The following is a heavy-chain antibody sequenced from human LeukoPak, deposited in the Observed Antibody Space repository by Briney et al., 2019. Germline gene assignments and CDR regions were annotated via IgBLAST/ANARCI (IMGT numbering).Heavy chain of an antibody. Sequence: GASVKVSCKASGGTFSSYAISWVRQAPGQGLEWMGGIIPIFGTANYAQKFQGRVTITADESTSTAYMELSSLRSEDTAVYYCARDGGGSYYYYYGMDVWGQGTTATVSS. V-gene: IGHV1-69*13. CDR3: ARDGGGSYYYYYGMDV. J-gene: IGHJ6*02. CDR2: IIPIFGTA. CDR1: GGTFSSYA. D-gene: IGHD2-15*01.